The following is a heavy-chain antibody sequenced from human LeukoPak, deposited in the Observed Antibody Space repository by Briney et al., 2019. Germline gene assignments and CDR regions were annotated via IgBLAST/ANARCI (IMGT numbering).Heavy chain of an antibody. CDR1: GGSISSSSYY. J-gene: IGHJ3*02. CDR2: VYYGVST. CDR3: ARLRSDGFDI. Sequence: SETLSLTCTASGGSISSSSYYWAWIRQSPGKGLEWIGSVYYGVSTSYNPSLKSRVTISVDMSKSQFSLKLSSVTAADTAVYYCARLRSDGFDIWGQGTMVTVSS. V-gene: IGHV4-39*01. D-gene: IGHD1-26*01.